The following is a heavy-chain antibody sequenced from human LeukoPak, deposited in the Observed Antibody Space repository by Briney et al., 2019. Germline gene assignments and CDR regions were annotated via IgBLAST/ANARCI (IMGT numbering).Heavy chain of an antibody. CDR2: IYHSGST. CDR3: ARQFTGYCSSTSCPYNWFDP. J-gene: IGHJ5*02. V-gene: IGHV4-30-2*01. CDR1: GGSISSGGYS. D-gene: IGHD2-2*01. Sequence: SETLSLTCAVSGGSISSGGYSWSWIRQPPGKGLEWIGYIYHSGSTYYNPSLKSRVTISVDRSKNQFSLKLSSVTAADTAVYYCARQFTGYCSSTSCPYNWFDPWGRGTLVTVSS.